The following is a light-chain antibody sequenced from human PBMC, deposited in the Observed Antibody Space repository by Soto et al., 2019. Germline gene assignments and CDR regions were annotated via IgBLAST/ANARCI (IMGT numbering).Light chain of an antibody. CDR3: QQYHSWPPRT. V-gene: IGKV3D-15*01. CDR2: GVY. J-gene: IGKJ1*01. CDR1: QSVSSN. Sequence: EMVMTQSPTILSVSPWERATLSCRASQSVSSNFAWYQQKPGQAPRLLIYGVYTRAPGIPARFSGSGSVTEVTLTISSLQAEDCAVYYCQQYHSWPPRTFGQGTEVEIK.